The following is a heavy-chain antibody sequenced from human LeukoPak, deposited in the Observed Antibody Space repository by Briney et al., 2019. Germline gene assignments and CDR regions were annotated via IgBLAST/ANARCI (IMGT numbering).Heavy chain of an antibody. CDR3: ARDSGYYDSSGYIY. Sequence: GGSLRLSCAASGFTFSNYNLNWVRQAPGKGLEWLSYITSSSSAIYYADSVKGRFTISRDNAKNSLYLQMNSLRAEDTAVYYCARDSGYYDSSGYIYWGQGTLVTVSS. D-gene: IGHD3-22*01. V-gene: IGHV3-48*04. J-gene: IGHJ4*02. CDR1: GFTFSNYN. CDR2: ITSSSSAI.